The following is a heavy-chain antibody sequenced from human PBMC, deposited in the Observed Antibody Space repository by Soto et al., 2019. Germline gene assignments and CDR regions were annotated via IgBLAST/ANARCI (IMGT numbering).Heavy chain of an antibody. CDR3: AKDQLRAVRGVITYYCGMDV. CDR1: GFTFSSYG. V-gene: IGHV3-30*18. Sequence: QVQLVESGGGVVQPGRSLRLSCAASGFTFSSYGMHWVRQAPGKGLEWVAVISYDGSNKYYADSVKGRFTISRDNSKNPMYLKRDQLRAEHTEVYYGAKDQLRAVRGVITYYCGMDVWGQRTTVTVAS. D-gene: IGHD3-10*01. J-gene: IGHJ6*02. CDR2: ISYDGSNK.